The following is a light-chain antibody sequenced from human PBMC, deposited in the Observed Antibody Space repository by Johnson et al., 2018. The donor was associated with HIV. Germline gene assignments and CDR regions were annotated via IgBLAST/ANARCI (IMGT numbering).Light chain of an antibody. CDR3: GTWDSSLGAPYV. Sequence: QSVLTQPPSVSAAPGQKVTISCSGSSSNIANNYVSWYQQLPGTAPKLLIYENNKRPSGIPDRFSGSKSGTSATLGITGLQTGDEADYYCGTWDSSLGAPYVFGIGTQVTVL. CDR2: ENN. V-gene: IGLV1-51*02. CDR1: SSNIANNY. J-gene: IGLJ1*01.